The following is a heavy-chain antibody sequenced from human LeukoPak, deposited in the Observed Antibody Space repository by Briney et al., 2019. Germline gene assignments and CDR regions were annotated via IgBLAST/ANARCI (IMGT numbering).Heavy chain of an antibody. V-gene: IGHV5-51*01. D-gene: IGHD5-18*01. CDR3: ARHRGYSYGYPDY. Sequence: IIYPGDSDTRYSPSFQGQVTISADKSISTAYLQWSSLKASDTAMYYCARHRGYSYGYPDYWGQGTLVTVSS. J-gene: IGHJ4*02. CDR2: IYPGDSDT.